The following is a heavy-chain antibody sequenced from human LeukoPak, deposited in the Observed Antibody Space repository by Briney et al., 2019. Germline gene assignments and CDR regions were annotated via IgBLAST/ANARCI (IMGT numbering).Heavy chain of an antibody. Sequence: SETLSLTCTVSGGSISSSSYYWGWIRQPPGKGLEWIGSIYYSASTYYNPSLKSRVTISVDTSKNQFSLKLSSAPAAATAVYYCARDGYNPVDYWGQGTLVTVSS. CDR1: GGSISSSSYY. V-gene: IGHV4-39*07. D-gene: IGHD5-24*01. J-gene: IGHJ4*02. CDR2: IYYSAST. CDR3: ARDGYNPVDY.